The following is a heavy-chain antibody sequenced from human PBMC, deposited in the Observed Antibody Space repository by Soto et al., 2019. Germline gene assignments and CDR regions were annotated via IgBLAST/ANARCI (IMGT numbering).Heavy chain of an antibody. D-gene: IGHD4-17*01. CDR2: ISSSSSTI. V-gene: IGHV3-48*01. CDR1: GFTFSSYS. CDR3: ARDDYGDYVHYYYYMDV. J-gene: IGHJ6*03. Sequence: GGSLRLSCAASGFTFSSYSMNWVRQAPGKGLEWVSYISSSSSTIYYADSVKGRFTISRDNAKNSLYLQMNSLRAEDTAVYYCARDDYGDYVHYYYYMDVWGKGTTVTVSS.